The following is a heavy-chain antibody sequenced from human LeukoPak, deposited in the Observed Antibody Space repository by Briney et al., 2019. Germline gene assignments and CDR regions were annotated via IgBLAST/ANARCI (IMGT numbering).Heavy chain of an antibody. V-gene: IGHV1-3*01. Sequence: ASVTVSCEASGYTFTSYATHWVRQAPGQGLEWMGYINAGNGNTKYSQKFHGRVTLTRDTAASTAYMELSSLRSEDTAVYYCARDGRGNWFDPWGQGTLVTVSS. J-gene: IGHJ5*02. CDR3: ARDGRGNWFDP. CDR1: GYTFTSYA. CDR2: INAGNGNT.